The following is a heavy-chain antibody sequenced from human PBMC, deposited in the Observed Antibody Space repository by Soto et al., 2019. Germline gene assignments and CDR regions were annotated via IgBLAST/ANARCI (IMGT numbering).Heavy chain of an antibody. D-gene: IGHD6-19*01. CDR2: ISGSGGTI. CDR1: GFTLSSYS. Sequence: EVQLVESGGGLVQPGGSLRLSCAASGFTLSSYSMHWVRQAPGEGLEWVSDISGSGGTIYYADSVKGRLTISRDNAKNSLSVKMTRLRDEDTAVYFCARETGVRSSGWSYSFDFWGQGTRVTVSS. V-gene: IGHV3-48*02. J-gene: IGHJ4*02. CDR3: ARETGVRSSGWSYSFDF.